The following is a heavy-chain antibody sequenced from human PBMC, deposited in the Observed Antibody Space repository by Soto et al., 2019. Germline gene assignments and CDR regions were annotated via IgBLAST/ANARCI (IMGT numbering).Heavy chain of an antibody. CDR3: AGDGAPTTVTRENWFDP. CDR1: GGSISSGGYY. V-gene: IGHV4-31*03. CDR2: IYYSGST. D-gene: IGHD4-17*01. Sequence: QVQLQESGPGLVKPSQTLSLTCTVSGGSISSGGYYWSWIRQHPGKGLEWIGYIYYSGSTYYNPSLKSRVTISVDTSKNQFSLKLSSVTAADTAVYYCAGDGAPTTVTRENWFDPWGQGTLVTVSS. J-gene: IGHJ5*02.